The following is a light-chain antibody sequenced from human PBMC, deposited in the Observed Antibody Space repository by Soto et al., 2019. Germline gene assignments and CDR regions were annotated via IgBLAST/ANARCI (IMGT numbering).Light chain of an antibody. J-gene: IGKJ4*01. Sequence: EIVMTQSPATLSVSPGEGATLSCRASQSVSTNLAWYQHKPGQAPRLLIYLASTRATGIPTRFSGSGSGTEFTLTITSLQSEDFAFYYCQQYNTRPHTFGGGTKVE. CDR1: QSVSTN. CDR2: LAS. CDR3: QQYNTRPHT. V-gene: IGKV3-15*01.